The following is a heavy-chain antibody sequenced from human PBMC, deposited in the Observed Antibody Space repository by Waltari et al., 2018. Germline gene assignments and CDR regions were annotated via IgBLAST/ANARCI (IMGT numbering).Heavy chain of an antibody. CDR2: ISWNSTNI. V-gene: IGHV3-9*01. J-gene: IGHJ4*02. CDR1: GFIFEESA. CDR3: VRDAFGNTIGGVFDY. D-gene: IGHD3-3*01. Sequence: VQLVESGGGLVQPGKTLRLSCVASGFIFEESAMHWVRQVPGKGLEWLIGISWNSTNIVYADSVKGRFTISRDNAENSLYLLMNNLRSDDTALYYCVRDAFGNTIGGVFDYWGQGTLLTVSS.